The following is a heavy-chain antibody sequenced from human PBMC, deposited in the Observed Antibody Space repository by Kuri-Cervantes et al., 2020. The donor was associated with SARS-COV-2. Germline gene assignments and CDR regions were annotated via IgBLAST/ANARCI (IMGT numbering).Heavy chain of an antibody. CDR2: IYYSGST. Sequence: GSLRLTCTVSGGSISSSSYYWGWIRQPPGKGLEWIGYIYYSGSTNYNPSLKSRVTISVDTSKNQFSLKLSSVTAADTAVYYCARQTRFLEWLSLYYWYFDLWGRGTLVTVSS. J-gene: IGHJ2*01. CDR1: GGSISSSSYY. V-gene: IGHV4-61*05. CDR3: ARQTRFLEWLSLYYWYFDL. D-gene: IGHD3-3*01.